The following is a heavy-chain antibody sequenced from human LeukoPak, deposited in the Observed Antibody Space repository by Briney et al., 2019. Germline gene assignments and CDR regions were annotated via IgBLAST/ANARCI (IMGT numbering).Heavy chain of an antibody. CDR2: FDPEDGET. J-gene: IGHJ6*02. Sequence: ASVKVSCKVSGYTLTELSMHWVRQAPGKGLEWVGGFDPEDGETIYAQKFQGRVTMTEDTSTDTAYMELSSLRSEDTAVYYCATGYYDSSGAYYYGMDVWGQGTTVTVSS. CDR1: GYTLTELS. V-gene: IGHV1-24*01. D-gene: IGHD3-22*01. CDR3: ATGYYDSSGAYYYGMDV.